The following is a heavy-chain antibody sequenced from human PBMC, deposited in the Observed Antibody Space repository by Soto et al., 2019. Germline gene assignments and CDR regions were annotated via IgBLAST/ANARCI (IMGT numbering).Heavy chain of an antibody. Sequence: SETLSLTCTVSGGSISSDYYHWTWIRQSPGKGLEWIGYIHHSGNIISNPSLKSRLTISVDTSRNQFSLDLKSVTTADTAVYYCARALSFHDVLTGRGWVFYFDYWGQGALVTVSS. CDR2: IHHSGNI. CDR1: GGSISSDYYH. D-gene: IGHD3-9*01. V-gene: IGHV4-30-4*02. J-gene: IGHJ4*02. CDR3: ARALSFHDVLTGRGWVFYFDY.